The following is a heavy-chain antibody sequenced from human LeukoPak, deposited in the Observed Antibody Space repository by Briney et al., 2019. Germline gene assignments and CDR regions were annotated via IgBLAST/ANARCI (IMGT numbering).Heavy chain of an antibody. D-gene: IGHD6-13*01. Sequence: ASVKVSCKASGGTFSSYAISWVRQAPGQGLEWMGWISAYNGNTNYAQKLQGRVTMTTDTSTSTAYMELRSLRSDDTAVYYCAREPGYSSSWYVFYYYYGMDVWGQGTTVTVSS. V-gene: IGHV1-18*01. CDR2: ISAYNGNT. J-gene: IGHJ6*02. CDR3: AREPGYSSSWYVFYYYYGMDV. CDR1: GGTFSSYA.